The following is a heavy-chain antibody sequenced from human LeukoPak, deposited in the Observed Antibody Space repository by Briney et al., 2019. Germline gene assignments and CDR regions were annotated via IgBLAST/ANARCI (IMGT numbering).Heavy chain of an antibody. CDR2: IFYRGSI. J-gene: IGHJ3*02. D-gene: IGHD1-1*01. CDR3: ARGVVPGQDDAFDI. CDR1: GGSISNYY. Sequence: SSETLSLTCTVSGGSISNYYWSWIRQPPGKGLEWIGYIFYRGSIDYSPSLQSRVTISVDASKNHLSLRLTSVTAADTAVYFCARGVVPGQDDAFDIWGRGTMVTVSS. V-gene: IGHV4-59*12.